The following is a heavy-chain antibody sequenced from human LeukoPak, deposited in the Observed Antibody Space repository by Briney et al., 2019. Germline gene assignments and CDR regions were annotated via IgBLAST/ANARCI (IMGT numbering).Heavy chain of an antibody. CDR2: INPNSGGT. D-gene: IGHD2-2*02. Sequence: ASVKVSCKASGYTFTGYYMHWVRQAPGQGLEWMGWINPNSGGTNYAQKFQGRVTMTRDTSISTAYMELSRLRSDDTAVYYCLSGYCSSASCYTPTFHYYYGMDVWGQGTTVTVSS. CDR3: LSGYCSSASCYTPTFHYYYGMDV. V-gene: IGHV1-2*02. CDR1: GYTFTGYY. J-gene: IGHJ6*02.